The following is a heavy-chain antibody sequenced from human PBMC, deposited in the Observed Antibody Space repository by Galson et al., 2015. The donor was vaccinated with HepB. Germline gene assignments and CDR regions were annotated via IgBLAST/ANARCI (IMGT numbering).Heavy chain of an antibody. Sequence: SLRLSCAASGFTFSSYWMSWVRQAPGKGLEWVANIKQDGSEKYYVDSVKGRFTISRDNAKNSPYLQMNSLRAEDTAVYYCARARFHYYFDYWGQGTLVTVSS. CDR1: GFTFSSYW. J-gene: IGHJ4*02. V-gene: IGHV3-7*03. D-gene: IGHD3-3*01. CDR3: ARARFHYYFDY. CDR2: IKQDGSEK.